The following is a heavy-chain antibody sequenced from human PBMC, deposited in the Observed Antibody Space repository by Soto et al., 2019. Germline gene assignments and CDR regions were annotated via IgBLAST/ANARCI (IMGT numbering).Heavy chain of an antibody. Sequence: EVQLVESGGGLVQPGGSLRLSCAASEFTFSNFWMSWVRQAPGKGLEWVANIKEDGSEKYYVDSVKGRFTISRDSAKKSLYLQMDILRAEDTAVYYCARLRKGGYCDYWGQGALVTVST. J-gene: IGHJ4*02. V-gene: IGHV3-7*03. CDR1: EFTFSNFW. D-gene: IGHD1-26*01. CDR3: ARLRKGGYCDY. CDR2: IKEDGSEK.